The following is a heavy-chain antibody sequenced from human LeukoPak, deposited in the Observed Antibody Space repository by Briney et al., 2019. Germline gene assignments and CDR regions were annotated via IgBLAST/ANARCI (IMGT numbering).Heavy chain of an antibody. CDR3: ARAPDCGGDCYPDY. Sequence: SETLSPTCTVSGGSISSSSYYWGWIRQPPGKGLEWIGSIYYSGSTYYNPSLKSRVTISVDTSKNQFSLKLSSVTAADTAVYYCARAPDCGGDCYPDYWGQGTLVTVSS. J-gene: IGHJ4*02. CDR2: IYYSGST. V-gene: IGHV4-39*07. D-gene: IGHD2-21*02. CDR1: GGSISSSSYY.